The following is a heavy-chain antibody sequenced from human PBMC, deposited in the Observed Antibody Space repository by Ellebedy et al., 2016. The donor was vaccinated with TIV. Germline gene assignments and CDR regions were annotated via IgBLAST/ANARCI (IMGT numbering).Heavy chain of an antibody. Sequence: GESLKISCKGFGYSFTTYWIGWVRQMPGIGLQWMGSIYPGDSETITRYSPSFRGHVTISVDNSINTAYLQWSSLKASDTAMYYCARQGERPFDFWGQGTLVTVSS. J-gene: IGHJ4*02. CDR2: IYPGDSETIT. CDR3: ARQGERPFDF. D-gene: IGHD1-1*01. V-gene: IGHV5-51*01. CDR1: GYSFTTYW.